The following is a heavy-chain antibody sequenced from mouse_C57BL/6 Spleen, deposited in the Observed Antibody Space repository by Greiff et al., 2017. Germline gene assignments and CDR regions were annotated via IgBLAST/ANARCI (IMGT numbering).Heavy chain of an antibody. CDR2: INPSNGGT. D-gene: IGHD2-4*01. CDR1: GYTFTSYW. Sequence: VQLQQPGTELVKPGASVKLSCKASGYTFTSYWMHWVKQRPGQGLEWIGNINPSNGGTNYNEKFKSKATLTVDKSSSTAYMQLSSLTSEDSAVYYCARDGTYDYDVGYYAMDYWGQGTSVTVSS. CDR3: ARDGTYDYDVGYYAMDY. V-gene: IGHV1-53*01. J-gene: IGHJ4*01.